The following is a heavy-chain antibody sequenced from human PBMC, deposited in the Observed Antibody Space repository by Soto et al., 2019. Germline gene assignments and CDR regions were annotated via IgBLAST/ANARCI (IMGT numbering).Heavy chain of an antibody. V-gene: IGHV3-7*01. CDR2: IRQAGNEE. CDR3: ATAEGYSFDL. D-gene: IGHD1-1*01. Sequence: EVQLVETGGGLAQPGGSLRLSCAASGFTLRRHWMNWGRQAPGKGLEWVANIRQAGNEEQDLDSVKGRITLSRDNAKNSLYLQMSGLRVDDTVGYYCATAEGYSFDLRGQGTRVTVSS. J-gene: IGHJ3*01. CDR1: GFTLRRHW.